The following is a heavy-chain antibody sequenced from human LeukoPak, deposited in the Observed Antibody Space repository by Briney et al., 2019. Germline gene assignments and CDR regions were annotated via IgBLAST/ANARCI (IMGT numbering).Heavy chain of an antibody. CDR3: AREYYGSGSYYNDLDY. D-gene: IGHD3-10*01. Sequence: ASVKVSCKASGYTFTSYGISWVRQAPGEGLEWMGWISAYNGNTNYAQKLQGRVTMTTDTSTSTAYMELRSLRSDDPAVYYCAREYYGSGSYYNDLDYWGQGTLVTVSS. J-gene: IGHJ4*02. CDR2: ISAYNGNT. CDR1: GYTFTSYG. V-gene: IGHV1-18*01.